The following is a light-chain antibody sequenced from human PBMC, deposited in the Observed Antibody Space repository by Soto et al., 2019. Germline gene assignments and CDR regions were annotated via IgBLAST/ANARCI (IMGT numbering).Light chain of an antibody. CDR3: QQADSLPIT. J-gene: IGKJ5*01. CDR2: AAS. Sequence: DIQMTQSPSSVSASVGDRVTITCRASQVMSSWLAWYQQKAGKAPKLLIFAASKLQSGVPSRFSGSGSETDFTLTISSLQPEDVGTYYCQQADSLPITFGQGTRLEIK. V-gene: IGKV1D-12*01. CDR1: QVMSSW.